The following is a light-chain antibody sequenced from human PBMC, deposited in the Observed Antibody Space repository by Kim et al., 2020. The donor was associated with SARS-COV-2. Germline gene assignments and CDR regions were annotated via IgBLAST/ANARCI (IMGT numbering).Light chain of an antibody. CDR2: SDN. CDR3: AAWDDSLDGPV. V-gene: IGLV1-44*01. J-gene: IGLJ2*01. Sequence: QSVLNQPPSASGTPGQRVTISCSGGTSNIGRRSVNWYQQFPGAAPKLLIYSDNQRASGVPGRFSASKSGTSASLAISGLQPEDEADYYCAAWDDSLDGPVFGGGTQLTVL. CDR1: TSNIGRRS.